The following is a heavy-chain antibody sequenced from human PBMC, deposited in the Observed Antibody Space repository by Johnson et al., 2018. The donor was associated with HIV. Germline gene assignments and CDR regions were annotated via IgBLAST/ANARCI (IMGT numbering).Heavy chain of an antibody. CDR3: AKELADSSGYYADAFDI. V-gene: IGHV3-64*01. Sequence: VQLVESGGGVVQPGRSLRLSCAASGFTFSYYGMHWVRQAPGKGLEYVSAISSNGGSTYYANSVKGRFTISRDNAKNSLYLQMNSLRAEDTALYYCAKELADSSGYYADAFDIWGQGTMVTVSS. J-gene: IGHJ3*02. CDR2: ISSNGGST. CDR1: GFTFSYYG. D-gene: IGHD3-22*01.